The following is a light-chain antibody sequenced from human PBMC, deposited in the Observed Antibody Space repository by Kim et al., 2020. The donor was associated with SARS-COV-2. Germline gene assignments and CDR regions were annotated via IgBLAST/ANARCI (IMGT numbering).Light chain of an antibody. CDR2: DAS. CDR3: QQYGSTPLT. CDR1: QSGSRSN. Sequence: SPGERATLSCRASQSGSRSNLAWDQQKPGQPPRLLMYDASSRATGIPDRFSGSGSGTDFTLTISRLEPEDFAVYYCQQYGSTPLTFGGGTKVDIK. V-gene: IGKV3-20*01. J-gene: IGKJ4*01.